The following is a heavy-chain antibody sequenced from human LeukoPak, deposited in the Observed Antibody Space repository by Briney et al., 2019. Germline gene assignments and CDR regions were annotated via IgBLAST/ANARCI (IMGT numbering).Heavy chain of an antibody. Sequence: PGGSLRLSCAASGFTFSSYALHWVRQAPGKGLEWVAVISYDGSNNYYADLVKGGFTISRDNSKNTLYLKMNSLRAEDTAVYYCAKTGYCSGGSCYHVSRHHPNFDYWGQGTLVTVSS. J-gene: IGHJ4*02. V-gene: IGHV3-30*04. D-gene: IGHD2-15*01. CDR3: AKTGYCSGGSCYHVSRHHPNFDY. CDR2: ISYDGSNN. CDR1: GFTFSSYA.